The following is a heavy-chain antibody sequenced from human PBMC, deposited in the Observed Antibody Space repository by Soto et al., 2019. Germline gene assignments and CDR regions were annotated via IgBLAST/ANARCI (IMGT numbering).Heavy chain of an antibody. CDR1: GGTFSSYA. CDR3: ARGVLGTAAARSYWYFDL. Sequence: GASVKVSCKASGGTFSSYAISWVRQAPGQGLEWMGGIIPIFGTANYAQKLQGRVTITADESTSTAYMELSSLRSEDTAVYYCARGVLGTAAARSYWYFDLWGRGTLVTVSS. V-gene: IGHV1-69*13. J-gene: IGHJ2*01. D-gene: IGHD6-13*01. CDR2: IIPIFGTA.